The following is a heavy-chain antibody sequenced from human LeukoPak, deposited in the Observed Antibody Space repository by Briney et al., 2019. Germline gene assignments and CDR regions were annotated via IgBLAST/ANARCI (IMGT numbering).Heavy chain of an antibody. CDR3: ARDRSTRNAFDI. J-gene: IGHJ3*02. CDR2: IYSGGST. D-gene: IGHD2-2*01. CDR1: GFTVSSNY. V-gene: IGHV3-53*01. Sequence: PGGSLRLSCAASGFTVSSNYMSWVRQAPGKRLEWVSVIYSGGSTYYADSVKGRFTISRDNSKNTLYLQMNSLRAEDTAVYYCARDRSTRNAFDIWGQGTMVTVSS.